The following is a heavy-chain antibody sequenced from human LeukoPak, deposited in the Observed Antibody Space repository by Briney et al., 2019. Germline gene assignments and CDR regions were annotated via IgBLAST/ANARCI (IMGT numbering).Heavy chain of an antibody. V-gene: IGHV1-8*03. CDR1: GYTFTSYD. CDR2: MNPNSGST. D-gene: IGHD5-18*01. Sequence: GASVKVSCKASGYTFTSYDINWVRQATGQGLEWMGWMNPNSGSTGYAQKFQGRVTITRNTSISTAYMELSSLRSEDTAVYYCARGLGYSYGNDYWGQGTLVTVSS. CDR3: ARGLGYSYGNDY. J-gene: IGHJ4*02.